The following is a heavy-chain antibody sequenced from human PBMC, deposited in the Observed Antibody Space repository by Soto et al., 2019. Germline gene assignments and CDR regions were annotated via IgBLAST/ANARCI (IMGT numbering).Heavy chain of an antibody. CDR2: INHIGST. CDR1: GGSFSSYY. J-gene: IGHJ5*02. Sequence: TLSLTCAVYGGSFSSYYWVWIRQPPGKGLEWVGQINHIGSTSYNPSLKSRLSISVDTSKSQFSLRLRSVTAADTAVFYCATLPPRIEVTVVPIPTWGQGTLVTVSS. V-gene: IGHV4-34*01. CDR3: ATLPPRIEVTVVPIPT. D-gene: IGHD2-15*01.